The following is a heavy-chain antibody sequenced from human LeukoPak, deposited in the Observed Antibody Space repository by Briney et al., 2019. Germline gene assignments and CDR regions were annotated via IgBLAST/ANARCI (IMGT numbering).Heavy chain of an antibody. CDR1: GFTFSSYA. J-gene: IGHJ4*02. V-gene: IGHV3-23*01. CDR3: AKRNGGNSGAFDY. D-gene: IGHD4-23*01. CDR2: ISGNGVGT. Sequence: GGSLRLSCAASGFTFSSYAMSWVRQAPGKGLEWVSLISGNGVGTYYADSVKGRFTISRDNSKNTVYLQMNSLRAKDTAVYYCAKRNGGNSGAFDYWGQGTLVTVSS.